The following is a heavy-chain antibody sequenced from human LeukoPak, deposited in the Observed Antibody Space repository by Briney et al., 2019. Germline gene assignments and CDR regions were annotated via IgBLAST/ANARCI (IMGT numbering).Heavy chain of an antibody. CDR2: INPNSGGT. CDR3: ARVSRRYYDSSGPILGFDY. Sequence: ASVKVSFKASGYTFTGYYMHWVRQAPGQGLAWMGRINPNSGGTNYAQKFQGRVTMTRDTSISTAYMELSRLRSDDTAVYYCARVSRRYYDSSGPILGFDYWGQGTLVTVSS. V-gene: IGHV1-2*06. J-gene: IGHJ4*02. D-gene: IGHD3-22*01. CDR1: GYTFTGYY.